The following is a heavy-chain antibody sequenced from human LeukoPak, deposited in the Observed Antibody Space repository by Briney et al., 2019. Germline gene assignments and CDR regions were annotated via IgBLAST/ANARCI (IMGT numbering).Heavy chain of an antibody. Sequence: GASVKVSCKASGYTFTSYYMHWVRQAPGQGLEWMGRINPNSGDTNYAQKFQGRVTTTRDTSISTAYMELSRLRSDDTAVYYCARDYCSSTSCLFDYWGQGALVTVSS. CDR1: GYTFTSYY. J-gene: IGHJ4*02. V-gene: IGHV1-2*06. CDR3: ARDYCSSTSCLFDY. D-gene: IGHD2-2*01. CDR2: INPNSGDT.